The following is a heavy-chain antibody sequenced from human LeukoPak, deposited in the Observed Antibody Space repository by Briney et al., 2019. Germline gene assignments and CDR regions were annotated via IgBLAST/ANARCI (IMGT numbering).Heavy chain of an antibody. CDR3: AIPEYYYDSSGSALYYYFDY. CDR2: INTNTGNP. J-gene: IGHJ4*02. CDR1: GYTLTSYA. Sequence: ASVKVSCKASGYTLTSYAMNWVRQAPGQGLEWMGWINTNTGNPTYAQGFTGRFVFSLDTSVSTAYLQVSSLKAEDTAVYYCAIPEYYYDSSGSALYYYFDYWGQGTLVTVSS. V-gene: IGHV7-4-1*02. D-gene: IGHD3-22*01.